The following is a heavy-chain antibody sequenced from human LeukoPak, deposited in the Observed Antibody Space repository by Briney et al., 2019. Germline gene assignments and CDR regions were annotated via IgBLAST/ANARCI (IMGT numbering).Heavy chain of an antibody. J-gene: IGHJ3*02. CDR1: GFTVSSNY. D-gene: IGHD4-23*01. Sequence: GGSLRLSCAASGFTVSSNYMSWVRQAPGKGLEWVSVIYSGGSTYYADSVKGRFTISRDNSKNTLYLQMNSLRAEDTAVYYCARERTTVVTGDAFDIRGQGTMVTVSS. CDR2: IYSGGST. V-gene: IGHV3-53*01. CDR3: ARERTTVVTGDAFDI.